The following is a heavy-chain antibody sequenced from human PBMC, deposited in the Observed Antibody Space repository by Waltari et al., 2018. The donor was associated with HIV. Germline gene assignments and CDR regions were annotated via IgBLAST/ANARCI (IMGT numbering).Heavy chain of an antibody. Sequence: EVQLLESGGGSVQPGGSLRLSCTASGFTFRNYGMTWVRQAPGKGLEWVSSVSASGNNTYYAESVKGRCTISRGNSMSTLFLQMNSLRVEDTAKYYCARGPYCGPTSCFTVGAFDVWGLGTVLTVSS. CDR2: VSASGNNT. D-gene: IGHD2-21*01. CDR1: GFTFRNYG. V-gene: IGHV3-23*01. CDR3: ARGPYCGPTSCFTVGAFDV. J-gene: IGHJ3*01.